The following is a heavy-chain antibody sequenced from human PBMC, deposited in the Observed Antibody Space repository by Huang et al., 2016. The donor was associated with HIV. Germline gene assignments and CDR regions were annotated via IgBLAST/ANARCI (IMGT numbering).Heavy chain of an antibody. V-gene: IGHV1-8*03. J-gene: IGHJ4*02. D-gene: IGHD2-15*01. Sequence: QVQLVQSEAEVKKPGASVKVSCKASGYTFTHYDINWLRQAAGQGLEWMGWMTPNSGNTGYAQKCQGRVTITRNTSISTAYMELSGLRSEDTAVYYCARADPGYCSGGSCKEFDYWGQGTLVTVSS. CDR3: ARADPGYCSGGSCKEFDY. CDR1: GYTFTHYD. CDR2: MTPNSGNT.